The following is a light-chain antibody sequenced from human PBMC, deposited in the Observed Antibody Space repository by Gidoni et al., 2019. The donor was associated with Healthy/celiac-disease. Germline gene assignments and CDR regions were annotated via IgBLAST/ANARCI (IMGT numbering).Light chain of an antibody. CDR3: QQSYSTPSCS. V-gene: IGKV1-39*01. CDR2: AAS. CDR1: QSISSY. Sequence: DIQMPQSPSSLSASVGDRVTITCRASQSISSYLNWYQQKPGKAPKLLIYAASSLQSGVPSRFSGSGSGTDFTLTISSRQPEDFATYYCQQSYSTPSCSFGQGTKLEIK. J-gene: IGKJ2*04.